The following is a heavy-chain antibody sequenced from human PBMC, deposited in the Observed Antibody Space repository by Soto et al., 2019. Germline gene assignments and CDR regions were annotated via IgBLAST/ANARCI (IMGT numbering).Heavy chain of an antibody. Sequence: QVHLVQSGGEVKKPGASVKVSCKASGYTFTSHGISWVRQAPGHGLEWMGWISAHNGDTNYAQKLQGRVTVTTDTPPNTAYIELRGLRSEDTAVYYCARMVRGSNIDYYYYMDVWGKGTTVTVSS. D-gene: IGHD3-10*01. V-gene: IGHV1-18*01. CDR1: GYTFTSHG. CDR2: ISAHNGDT. CDR3: ARMVRGSNIDYYYYMDV. J-gene: IGHJ6*03.